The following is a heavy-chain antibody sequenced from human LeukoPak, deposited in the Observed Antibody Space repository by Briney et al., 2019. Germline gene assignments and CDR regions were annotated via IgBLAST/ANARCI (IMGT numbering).Heavy chain of an antibody. J-gene: IGHJ4*02. CDR3: ATIEY. CDR1: GYPFTSYY. CDR2: INPSGGST. Sequence: ASXKVSCKASGYPFTSYYIHWVRQAPGQGLEWMGIINPSGGSTNYAQKFQGRVTMTRDTSTSTLYMELSSLRPEDTALYYCATIEYWGQGTLVTVSS. V-gene: IGHV1-46*01.